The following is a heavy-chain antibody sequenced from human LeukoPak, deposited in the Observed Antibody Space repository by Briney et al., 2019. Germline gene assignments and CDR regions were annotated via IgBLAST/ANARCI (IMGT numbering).Heavy chain of an antibody. CDR2: ISYDGSNK. Sequence: SCKASGYTFTGYYMHWVRQAPGKGLEWVAVISYDGSNKYYADSVKGRFTISRDNSKNTLYLQMNSLRAEDTAVYYCASRVVPAPAKNWFDPWGQGTLVTVSS. V-gene: IGHV3-30-3*01. J-gene: IGHJ5*02. D-gene: IGHD2-2*01. CDR3: ASRVVPAPAKNWFDP. CDR1: GYTFTGYY.